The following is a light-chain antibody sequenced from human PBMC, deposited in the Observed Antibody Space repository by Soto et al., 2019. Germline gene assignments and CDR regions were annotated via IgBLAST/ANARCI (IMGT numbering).Light chain of an antibody. Sequence: QSVLTQPPSASGTPGQRVTISCSGSSSNIGRNTVNWYQQLPGTAPKLLIYSNNQRPSGVPDRFSGSKSGTSGSLAISGLQSGDEADYYCAGWDDSLNGPVFGGGTKLTVL. CDR2: SNN. V-gene: IGLV1-44*01. CDR3: AGWDDSLNGPV. CDR1: SSNIGRNT. J-gene: IGLJ2*01.